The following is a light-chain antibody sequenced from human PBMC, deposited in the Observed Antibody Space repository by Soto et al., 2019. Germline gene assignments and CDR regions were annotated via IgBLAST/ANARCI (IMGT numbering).Light chain of an antibody. CDR1: QGINNN. J-gene: IGKJ4*01. CDR2: AAS. Sequence: DIQMTQSPSSLSASVGDRVTITCRASQGINNNLAWYQQKPGKVPKVLIYAASTLHSGVPSRFSGSGSGTDLTLTISSLQPEDFGTYYCQKYNNAPFTFGGGTKVEMK. CDR3: QKYNNAPFT. V-gene: IGKV1-27*01.